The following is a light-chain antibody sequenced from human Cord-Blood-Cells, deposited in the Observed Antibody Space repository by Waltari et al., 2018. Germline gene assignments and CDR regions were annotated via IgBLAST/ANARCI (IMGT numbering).Light chain of an antibody. CDR2: DAS. CDR3: QQRTNWPPLT. J-gene: IGKJ4*01. CDR1: QSVSSY. V-gene: IGKV3-11*01. Sequence: MVLTQSPAPLPLSPGERATLSCRATQSVSSYLAWYQHKPVPASRFLIYDASNRATGIPCRFSGSRSRTDFTLTISSLEPEYFAVYYCQQRTNWPPLTFGGGTKVEI.